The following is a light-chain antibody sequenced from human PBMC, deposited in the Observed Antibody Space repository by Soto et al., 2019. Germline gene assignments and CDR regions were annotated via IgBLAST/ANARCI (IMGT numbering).Light chain of an antibody. CDR1: QGVSSSY. V-gene: IGKV3-20*01. J-gene: IGKJ1*01. CDR2: GAS. CDR3: NQYGTSPPWP. Sequence: EIGLAQSPGTLSLSPGERGTLSCRASQGVSSSYLAWYQHKPGQAPRLLIYGASRRATGIPDRFSGSGSGTAFPLTISRLEHEDSAVHCCNQYGTSPPWPFGQPTTVQIQ.